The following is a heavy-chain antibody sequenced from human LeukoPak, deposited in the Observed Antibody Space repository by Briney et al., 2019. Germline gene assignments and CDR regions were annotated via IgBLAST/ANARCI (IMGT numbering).Heavy chain of an antibody. V-gene: IGHV3-7*01. CDR1: GFTFSSYW. D-gene: IGHD5-12*01. CDR3: ARDPGYSNSPYYLDY. Sequence: GGSLRLSCAASGFTFSSYWMSWVRQAPGKGLEWVANIKQDGSEKYYVDSVKGRFTISRDNAKNSLYLQMNSLRAEDTAVFYCARDPGYSNSPYYLDYWGQGTLVTVSS. CDR2: IKQDGSEK. J-gene: IGHJ4*02.